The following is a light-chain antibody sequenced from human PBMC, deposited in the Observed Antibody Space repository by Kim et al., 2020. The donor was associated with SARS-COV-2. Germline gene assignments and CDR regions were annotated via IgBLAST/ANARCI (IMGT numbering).Light chain of an antibody. J-gene: IGLJ2*01. CDR1: GRDVGGYNY. V-gene: IGLV2-8*01. CDR3: SSYAGSNNLL. Sequence: GTAFPLSSTRTGRDVGGYNYACCYQQPPAKAHKLMIYEVSKRPSGVPDRFSGSKSGNTASLTVSGLQAEDEADYYCSSYAGSNNLLFGGGTQLTVL. CDR2: EVS.